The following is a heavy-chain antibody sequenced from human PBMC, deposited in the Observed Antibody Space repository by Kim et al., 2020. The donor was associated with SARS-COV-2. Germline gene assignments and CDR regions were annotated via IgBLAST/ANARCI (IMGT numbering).Heavy chain of an antibody. J-gene: IGHJ3*02. D-gene: IGHD3-10*01. CDR1: GFTFSSYE. CDR3: GSRVRGVPSPNDAFDI. Sequence: GGSLRLSCAASGFTFSSYEMNWVRQAPGKGLEWVSYISSSGSTIYYADSVKGRFTISRDNAKNSLYLQMNSLRAEDTAVYYCGSRVRGVPSPNDAFDIWGQGTMVTVSS. CDR2: ISSSGSTI. V-gene: IGHV3-48*03.